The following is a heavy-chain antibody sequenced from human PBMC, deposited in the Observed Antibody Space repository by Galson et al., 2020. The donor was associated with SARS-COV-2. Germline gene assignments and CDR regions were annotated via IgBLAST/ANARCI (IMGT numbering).Heavy chain of an antibody. V-gene: IGHV4-4*07. CDR2: IYPSGST. CDR1: GGSISSYY. CDR3: ARLACSSTSCPAGLDP. Sequence: SETLSLTCTVSGGSISSYYWSWIRQPAGKAPAWIGRIYPSGSTNYNHYLKSRVTMSVDTSKNHFSLKLSSVTAADTAVYYCARLACSSTSCPAGLDPWGQGTLVTVSS. J-gene: IGHJ5*02. D-gene: IGHD2-2*01.